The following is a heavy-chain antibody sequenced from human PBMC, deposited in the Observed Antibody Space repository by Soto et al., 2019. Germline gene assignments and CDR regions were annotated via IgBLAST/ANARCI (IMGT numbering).Heavy chain of an antibody. CDR1: GGSISSSSYF. J-gene: IGHJ4*02. CDR3: ARGIGYYFDS. D-gene: IGHD5-12*01. Sequence: SETLSLTCTVSGGSISSSSYFWGWIRQPPGKGLEWIGNIHYRGSTYYNASLKSRVTISVDTSKNQFSLKLSSVSATDSAVYSCARGIGYYFDSWGQGTLVTVSS. V-gene: IGHV4-39*01. CDR2: IHYRGST.